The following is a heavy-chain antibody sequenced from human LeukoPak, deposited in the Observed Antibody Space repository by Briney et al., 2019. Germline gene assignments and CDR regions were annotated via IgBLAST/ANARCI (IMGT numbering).Heavy chain of an antibody. CDR2: IIPIFGTA. CDR1: GGTFSSYA. CDR3: ARVAYYGSGSSPDY. D-gene: IGHD3-10*01. J-gene: IGHJ4*02. Sequence: SSVKVSCKASGGTFSSYAISWVRQAPGQGLERMGGIIPIFGTANYAQKFQGRVTITADKSTSTAYLELSSLRSEDTAVYYCARVAYYGSGSSPDYWGQGTLVTVSS. V-gene: IGHV1-69*06.